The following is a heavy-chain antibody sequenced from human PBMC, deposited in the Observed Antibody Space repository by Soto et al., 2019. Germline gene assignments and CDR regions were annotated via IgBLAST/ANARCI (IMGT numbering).Heavy chain of an antibody. D-gene: IGHD3-10*01. CDR3: ALRYGSALSVAFDI. CDR2: IIPIFGTA. CDR1: GGTFSSYA. J-gene: IGHJ3*02. V-gene: IGHV1-69*13. Sequence: SVKVSCKASGGTFSSYAISWVRQAPGQGLEWMGGIIPIFGTANYAQKYKGRVTITADESTSTAYMELSSLRSEDTAVYYCALRYGSALSVAFDIWGQGTMVTVSS.